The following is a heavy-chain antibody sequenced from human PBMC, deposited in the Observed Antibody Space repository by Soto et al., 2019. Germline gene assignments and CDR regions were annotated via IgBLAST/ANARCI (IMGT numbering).Heavy chain of an antibody. Sequence: GGSLRLSCAASGFTFSSYAMHWVRQAPGKGLEWVAVISYDGSNKYYADSVKGRFTISRDNSKNTLYLQMNSLRAEDTAVYYCARDRGGQWAYYFDYWGQGTLVTVSS. V-gene: IGHV3-30-3*01. CDR3: ARDRGGQWAYYFDY. J-gene: IGHJ4*02. CDR1: GFTFSSYA. CDR2: ISYDGSNK. D-gene: IGHD6-19*01.